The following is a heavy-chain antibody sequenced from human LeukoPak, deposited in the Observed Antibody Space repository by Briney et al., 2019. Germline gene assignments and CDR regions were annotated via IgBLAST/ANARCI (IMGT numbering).Heavy chain of an antibody. V-gene: IGHV4-4*07. J-gene: IGHJ4*02. Sequence: SETLSLTCTVSGGSMSSYDCSWIRQPAGKGLEWIGRIHGSGNTIYNPSLKSRVTMSVDTAKNQFPLKLSSVTAADTAVYYCACVYFDSSGFHRDDYWGQGTLVTVSS. CDR2: IHGSGNT. CDR1: GGSMSSYD. CDR3: ACVYFDSSGFHRDDY. D-gene: IGHD3-22*01.